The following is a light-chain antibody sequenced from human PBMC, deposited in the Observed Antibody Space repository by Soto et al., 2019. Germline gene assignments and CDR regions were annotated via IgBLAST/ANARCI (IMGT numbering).Light chain of an antibody. Sequence: QSALTQPASVSGSPGQSITISCTGTSSDVGSYNLVSWYQQHPGKAPTLMIYEGNQRASGVSNRFSGSKSGNTASLTISGLQAEDEADYYCCSYAGSSTFVAFGGGTKLTVL. V-gene: IGLV2-23*03. CDR3: CSYAGSSTFVA. CDR2: EGN. J-gene: IGLJ2*01. CDR1: SSDVGSYNL.